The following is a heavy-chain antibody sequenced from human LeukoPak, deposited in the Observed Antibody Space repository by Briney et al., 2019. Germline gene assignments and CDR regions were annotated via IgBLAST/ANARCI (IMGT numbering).Heavy chain of an antibody. CDR1: GFNFNTYW. V-gene: IGHV3-21*01. Sequence: GGSLRLSCAASGFNFNTYWMSWVRQAPGKGLEWVSSISSSSSYIYYADSVKGRFTISRDNAKNSLYLQMNSLRAEDTAVYYCARERPIPGIAVAGLDYWGQGTMVTVSS. CDR3: ARERPIPGIAVAGLDY. J-gene: IGHJ3*01. CDR2: ISSSSSYI. D-gene: IGHD6-19*01.